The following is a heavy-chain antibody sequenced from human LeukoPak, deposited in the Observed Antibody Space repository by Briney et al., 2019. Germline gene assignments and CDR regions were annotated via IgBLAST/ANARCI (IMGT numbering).Heavy chain of an antibody. J-gene: IGHJ4*02. Sequence: PGGSLRLSCVASGLTFSTSWVTWVRQAPGKGLEWVANIDKHGFGKYYVDSVRGRFAISRDYASNSVFLQMDSLRAEDTSVYYCARDAGWGYYDLWGQGTPVTVSS. D-gene: IGHD1-26*01. CDR2: IDKHGFGK. CDR3: ARDAGWGYYDL. CDR1: GLTFSTSW. V-gene: IGHV3-7*01.